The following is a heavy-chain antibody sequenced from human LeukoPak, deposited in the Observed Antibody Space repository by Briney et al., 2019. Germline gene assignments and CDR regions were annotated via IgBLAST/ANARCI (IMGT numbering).Heavy chain of an antibody. CDR2: ISAYNGNT. CDR3: ARGKRYFDWLLSPMLPFDY. J-gene: IGHJ4*02. D-gene: IGHD3-9*01. CDR1: GYTFTSYG. Sequence: ASVTVSCKASGYTFTSYGISWVRQAPGQGLEWMGWISAYNGNTNYAQKLQGRVTMTTDTSTSTAYMELRSLRSDDTAVYYCARGKRYFDWLLSPMLPFDYWGQGTLVTVSS. V-gene: IGHV1-18*04.